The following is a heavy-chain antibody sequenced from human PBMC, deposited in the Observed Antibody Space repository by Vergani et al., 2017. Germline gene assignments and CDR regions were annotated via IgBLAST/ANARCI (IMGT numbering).Heavy chain of an antibody. J-gene: IGHJ5*02. CDR2: INHSGST. Sequence: QVQLQQWGAGLLKPSETLSLTCAVYGGSFSGYYWSWIRQPPGKGLERIGEINHSGSTNYNPSLKSRVTISVDTSKNQFSLKLSSVTAADTAVYYCARDAGIAVAGTSWFDPWGQGTLVTVSS. CDR1: GGSFSGYY. CDR3: ARDAGIAVAGTSWFDP. D-gene: IGHD6-19*01. V-gene: IGHV4-34*01.